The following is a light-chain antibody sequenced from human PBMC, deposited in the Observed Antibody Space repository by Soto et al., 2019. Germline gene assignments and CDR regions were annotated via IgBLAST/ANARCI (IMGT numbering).Light chain of an antibody. J-gene: IGKJ1*01. CDR3: KQYGRSAK. Sequence: DIQMTQSPSSLSASVGDRVTITCRANQDISYYLAWYQQKQGKVPKLLIYGASTLQSGVPSRFSGSGSGTDFTLTISSPEPEDFAVYYCKQYGRSAKFGQGTKV. CDR2: GAS. CDR1: QDISYY. V-gene: IGKV1-27*01.